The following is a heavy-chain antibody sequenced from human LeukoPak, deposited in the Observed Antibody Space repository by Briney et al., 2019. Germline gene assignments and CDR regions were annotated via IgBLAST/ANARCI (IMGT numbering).Heavy chain of an antibody. Sequence: SETLSLTCAVYGGSFSGYYWSWIRQPPGKGLEWIGEINHSGSTNYNPSLKSRVTISVDTSKNQFSLKLSSVTAADTAVYYCARGARLYTAMVTSYHYYYMDVWGKGTTVTVSS. CDR3: ARGARLYTAMVTSYHYYYMDV. CDR1: GGSFSGYY. CDR2: INHSGST. D-gene: IGHD5-18*01. V-gene: IGHV4-34*01. J-gene: IGHJ6*03.